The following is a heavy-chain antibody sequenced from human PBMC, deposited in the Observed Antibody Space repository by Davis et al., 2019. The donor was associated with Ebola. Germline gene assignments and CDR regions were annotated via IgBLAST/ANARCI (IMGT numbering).Heavy chain of an antibody. CDR1: GFTFSSYW. CDR2: IKQDGSEK. D-gene: IGHD1-1*01. V-gene: IGHV3-7*01. CDR3: ARDLFRGVHYFDY. Sequence: GGSLSLSCAASGFTFSSYWMSWVRQAPGKGLEWVANIKQDGSEKYYVDSVKGRFTISRDNAKNSLYLQMNSLRAEDTAVYYCARDLFRGVHYFDYWGQGTLVTVSS. J-gene: IGHJ4*02.